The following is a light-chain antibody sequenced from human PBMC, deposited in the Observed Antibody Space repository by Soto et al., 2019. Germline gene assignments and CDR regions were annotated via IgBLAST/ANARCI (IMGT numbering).Light chain of an antibody. J-gene: IGKJ5*01. CDR3: QKYIPVPAT. V-gene: IGKV1-27*01. Sequence: DIQMTQSPPSLSASVGDRVTITCRASQGIGNSLAWYQQKPGTVPKLLIYSASTLQSGVPSRFSGSGSGTDFTLTISSLEPEDVAAYYCQKYIPVPATFGQGTRLEIK. CDR2: SAS. CDR1: QGIGNS.